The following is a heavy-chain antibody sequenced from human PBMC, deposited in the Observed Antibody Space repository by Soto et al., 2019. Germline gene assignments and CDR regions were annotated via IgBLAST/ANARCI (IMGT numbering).Heavy chain of an antibody. CDR3: AKDPLIHDFHIVFEY. CDR2: ITGSGGRI. CDR1: GFSFSNHA. V-gene: IGHV3-23*01. Sequence: EVQLLESGGGLVQPGGSLRLSCAASGFSFSNHAMSWVRQAPGKGLEWVSAITGSGGRIFYADSVRGRFTISRDNSKNTVYLQMNSLRAEDTAVYYCAKDPLIHDFHIVFEYWGQGTLVTVSS. D-gene: IGHD2-21*02. J-gene: IGHJ4*02.